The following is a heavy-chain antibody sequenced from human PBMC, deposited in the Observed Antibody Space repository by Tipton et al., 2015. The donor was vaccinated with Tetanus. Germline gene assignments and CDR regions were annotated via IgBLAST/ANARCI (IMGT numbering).Heavy chain of an antibody. CDR1: GASSTSGDYY. J-gene: IGHJ4*02. CDR2: IYYTGST. CDR3: ARGWGSSWYYFDN. D-gene: IGHD6-13*01. V-gene: IGHV4-39*07. Sequence: TLSLTCTVSGASSTSGDYYWAWIRQPPGKGPEWIGSIYYTGSTYYNPSLKSRVTISEDTSKNQFSLKLSSVTAADTAVYYCARGWGSSWYYFDNWGQGTLVTVSS.